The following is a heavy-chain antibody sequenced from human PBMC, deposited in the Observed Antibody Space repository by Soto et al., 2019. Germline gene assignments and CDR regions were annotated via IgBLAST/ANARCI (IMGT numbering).Heavy chain of an antibody. Sequence: PGGSLRLSCTASGFTFSSYEMNWVRQAPGKEPEWVSYISTTGSTIYYADSVRGRFTISRDNAKNSLYLQMHSLRADDTAVYYCAREHGYQVRSLYNWFDPWGQGTLVTVSS. CDR2: ISTTGSTI. CDR3: AREHGYQVRSLYNWFDP. D-gene: IGHD2-2*01. CDR1: GFTFSSYE. V-gene: IGHV3-48*03. J-gene: IGHJ5*02.